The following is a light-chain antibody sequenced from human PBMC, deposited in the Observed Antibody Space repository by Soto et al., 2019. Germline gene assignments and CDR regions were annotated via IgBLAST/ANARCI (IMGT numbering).Light chain of an antibody. CDR2: GAS. CDR3: HQYNNFWT. Sequence: PGETATLSCRASQSVSSNLAWYQQKPGQAPRLLIYGASTRATDIPARFSGSGSGTEFTLTISSLQSEDFAVYYCHQYNNFWTFGQGTKVEIK. J-gene: IGKJ1*01. CDR1: QSVSSN. V-gene: IGKV3-15*01.